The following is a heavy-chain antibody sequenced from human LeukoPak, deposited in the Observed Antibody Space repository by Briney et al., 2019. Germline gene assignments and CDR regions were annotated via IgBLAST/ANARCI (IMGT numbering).Heavy chain of an antibody. Sequence: TGGSLRLSCEASGFTFSSSAMSWVRLAPGKGLEWVSGISGSDGSTYYADSVKGRFTISRDNSKNTLFLQMNSLRAEDTAVYYCAKDSAKKYDDYWGQGTLVTVSS. CDR3: AKDSAKKYDDY. J-gene: IGHJ4*02. D-gene: IGHD2/OR15-2a*01. CDR2: ISGSDGST. V-gene: IGHV3-23*01. CDR1: GFTFSSSA.